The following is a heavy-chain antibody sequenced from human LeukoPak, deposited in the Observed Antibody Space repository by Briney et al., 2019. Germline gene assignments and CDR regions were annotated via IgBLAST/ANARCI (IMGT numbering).Heavy chain of an antibody. Sequence: GGSLRLSCVVSGMTFDRHGMHWVRQPPGKGLEWLAFIKYDGSRIDYEDSVQGRFSVSRDNSKNTLWLEMNSLREDDTAIYYCIKDTIFTVDPFDYWGQGTLVTVSS. CDR3: IKDTIFTVDPFDY. J-gene: IGHJ4*02. D-gene: IGHD3-3*01. V-gene: IGHV3-30*02. CDR2: IKYDGSRI. CDR1: GMTFDRHG.